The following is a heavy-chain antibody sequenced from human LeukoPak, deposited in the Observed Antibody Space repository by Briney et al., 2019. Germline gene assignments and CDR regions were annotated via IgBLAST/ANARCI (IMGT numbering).Heavy chain of an antibody. V-gene: IGHV3-30*02. CDR1: GFTFSNSG. J-gene: IGHJ3*02. CDR2: IWYDGSNK. D-gene: IGHD3-9*01. CDR3: AKGYYEIHDAFDI. Sequence: GGSLRLSCAASGFTFSNSGMHWVRQAPGKGLEWVAIIWYDGSNKYYTDSVKGRFSISRDNSKNTLFLQMNSLRAEDTAVYYCAKGYYEIHDAFDIWGQGTMVTVSS.